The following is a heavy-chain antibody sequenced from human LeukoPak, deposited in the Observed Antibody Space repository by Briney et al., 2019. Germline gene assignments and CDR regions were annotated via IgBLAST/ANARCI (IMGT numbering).Heavy chain of an antibody. CDR1: GFTFSDFF. Sequence: GGSLRLSRAASGFTFSDFFMTWIRQAPGKGMEWVFYISVGATSTYYAESMGARFTVSRNNARNSLHLQMSSQRAEDTAISFCARDSVWVGTTGDGYWGQGTLVTVSS. CDR3: ARDSVWVGTTGDGY. V-gene: IGHV3-11*01. J-gene: IGHJ4*02. CDR2: ISVGATST. D-gene: IGHD1-1*01.